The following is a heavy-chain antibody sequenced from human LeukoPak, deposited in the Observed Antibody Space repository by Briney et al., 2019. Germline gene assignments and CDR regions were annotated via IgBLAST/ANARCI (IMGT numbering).Heavy chain of an antibody. CDR1: GFTFSSYA. J-gene: IGHJ4*02. CDR3: ARWGGSGYYYFFDY. D-gene: IGHD3-22*01. CDR2: ISYDGSNK. V-gene: IGHV3-30*04. Sequence: GRSLRLSCAASGFTFSSYAMHWVRQAPGKGLEWVAVISYDGSNKYYADSVKGRFTISRDNSKNTLYLQMNSLRAEDTAVYYCARWGGSGYYYFFDYWGQGALVTVPS.